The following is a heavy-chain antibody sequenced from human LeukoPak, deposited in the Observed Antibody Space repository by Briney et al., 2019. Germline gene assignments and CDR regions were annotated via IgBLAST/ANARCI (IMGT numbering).Heavy chain of an antibody. CDR2: IDTTGDT. D-gene: IGHD3-16*01. V-gene: IGHV3-13*01. CDR1: GFTFSTYD. CDR3: AKDEFGGGIKTGTFDY. Sequence: GGSLRLSCAASGFTFSTYDMHWVRQATGKGLEWVSAIDTTGDTYYPGSVKGRFTISRDNSKNTLYLQMNSLRTEDTALYYCAKDEFGGGIKTGTFDYWGQGTLVTVSS. J-gene: IGHJ4*02.